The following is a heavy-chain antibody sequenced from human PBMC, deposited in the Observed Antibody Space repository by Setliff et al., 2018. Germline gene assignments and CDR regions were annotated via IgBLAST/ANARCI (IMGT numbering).Heavy chain of an antibody. CDR3: AGTYYNFWSALDYYYYGMDV. CDR1: GYTFTSYY. CDR2: INPSGGST. J-gene: IGHJ6*02. D-gene: IGHD3-3*01. Sequence: ASVKVSCKASGYTFTSYYMHWVRQAPGQGLEWMGIINPSGGSTSYAQKFQGRVTMTRDTSTSTVYMELSSLRSEDTAVYYCAGTYYNFWSALDYYYYGMDVWGQGTTVTAP. V-gene: IGHV1-46*01.